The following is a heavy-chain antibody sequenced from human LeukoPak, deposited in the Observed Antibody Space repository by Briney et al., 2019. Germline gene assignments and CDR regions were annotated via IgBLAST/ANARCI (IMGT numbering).Heavy chain of an antibody. Sequence: ASVKVSCKASGYTFITYYIHWVRQAPGQGLEWMGWMNPNSGNTGYAQKFQGRVTITRNTSISTAYMELSSLRSEDTAVYYCARFSQWLGLSYWGQGTLVTVSS. D-gene: IGHD6-19*01. CDR1: GYTFITYY. J-gene: IGHJ4*02. CDR3: ARFSQWLGLSY. CDR2: MNPNSGNT. V-gene: IGHV1-8*01.